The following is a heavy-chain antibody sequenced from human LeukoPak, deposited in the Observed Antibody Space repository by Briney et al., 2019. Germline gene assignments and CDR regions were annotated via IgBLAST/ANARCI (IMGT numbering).Heavy chain of an antibody. Sequence: GASLEISCEGSGSCFTSYWIGWGRQMAGKGLEWRGIIYPGASDSRYSPSFQGQVTISADNSISTAYLQWSSLKASDTAMYYCAIGRLDDNWFDPWGQGTLVTVSS. D-gene: IGHD3-22*01. CDR2: IYPGASDS. V-gene: IGHV5-51*01. CDR3: AIGRLDDNWFDP. CDR1: GSCFTSYW. J-gene: IGHJ5*02.